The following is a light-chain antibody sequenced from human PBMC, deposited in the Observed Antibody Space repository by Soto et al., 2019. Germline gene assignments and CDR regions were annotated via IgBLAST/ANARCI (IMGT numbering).Light chain of an antibody. CDR3: QQYYNWPPIT. CDR1: QSVSSN. Sequence: EIVMTQSPATLSVSPGERATLSCRASQSVSSNLAWYQQKPGQAPRLLIYGASTRATGIPARFSGSGSGTEFTLTISSLLSEDFAVYYCQQYYNWPPITFGQGTRLEIK. V-gene: IGKV3-15*01. CDR2: GAS. J-gene: IGKJ5*01.